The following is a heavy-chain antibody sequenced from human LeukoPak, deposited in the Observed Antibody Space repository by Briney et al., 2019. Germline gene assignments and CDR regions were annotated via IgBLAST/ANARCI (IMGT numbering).Heavy chain of an antibody. CDR3: ARTLSRDSGYSFDI. Sequence: GVSLRLSCAASGFTFNSYNMNWARQAPRKGLEWVSYITSSSSYIYYAGSVKGRFTISRDNAKNSLYLQINSMRAEDTAVYYCARTLSRDSGYSFDIWDQGTMATVPS. D-gene: IGHD3-22*01. J-gene: IGHJ3*02. CDR1: GFTFNSYN. CDR2: ITSSSSYI. V-gene: IGHV3-21*01.